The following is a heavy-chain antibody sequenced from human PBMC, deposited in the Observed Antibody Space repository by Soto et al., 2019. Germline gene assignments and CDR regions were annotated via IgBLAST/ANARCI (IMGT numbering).Heavy chain of an antibody. CDR3: AKARVVVVAATHDY. D-gene: IGHD2-15*01. J-gene: IGHJ4*02. Sequence: GGSLRLSCAASGFTFSSYAMSWVRQAPGKGLEWVSAISGSGGSTYYADSVKGRFTISRDNSKNTLYLQMNSLGAEDTAVYYCAKARVVVVAATHDYWGQGTLVTSPQ. V-gene: IGHV3-23*01. CDR2: ISGSGGST. CDR1: GFTFSSYA.